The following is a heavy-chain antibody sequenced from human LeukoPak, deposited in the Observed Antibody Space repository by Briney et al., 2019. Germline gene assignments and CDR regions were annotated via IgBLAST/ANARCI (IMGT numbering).Heavy chain of an antibody. CDR2: IFYSGST. CDR3: ARVTDHDYGDYFFDY. Sequence: SETLSLTCTVSGGSISSENWSWIRQPPGKGLEWIGYIFYSGSTNYNPSLKSRVTLSVDTSKNQFSLKVSSVTAADTAVYFCARVTDHDYGDYFFDYWGQGTLVTVSS. CDR1: GGSISSEN. D-gene: IGHD4-17*01. J-gene: IGHJ4*02. V-gene: IGHV4-59*01.